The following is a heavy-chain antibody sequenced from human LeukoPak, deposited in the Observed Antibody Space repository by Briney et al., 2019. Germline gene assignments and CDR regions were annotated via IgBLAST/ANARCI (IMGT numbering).Heavy chain of an antibody. V-gene: IGHV1-2*02. CDR1: GYTFTGYY. CDR2: INPNSADT. CDR3: ARGPNYYDSSGFHYRD. D-gene: IGHD3-22*01. Sequence: ASVKVSCKASGYTFTGYYMHWVRQAPGQGLEWMGWINPNSADTKIAQKFQGRVTMTRDTSISTAYMELSSLRSDDTAVYYCARGPNYYDSSGFHYRDWGQGTLDTVSS. J-gene: IGHJ4*02.